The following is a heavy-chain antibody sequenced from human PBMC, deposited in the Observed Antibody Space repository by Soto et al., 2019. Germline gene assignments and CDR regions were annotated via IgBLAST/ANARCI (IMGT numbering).Heavy chain of an antibody. Sequence: EGSLRLSCAASGFTFSSYAMSWVRQAPGKGLEWVSAISGSGGSTYYADSVKGRFTISRDNSKNTLYLQMNSLRAEDTAVYYCAKDFEWELLLVPSGHFDYWGQGTLVTVSS. D-gene: IGHD1-26*01. CDR1: GFTFSSYA. J-gene: IGHJ4*02. CDR2: ISGSGGST. V-gene: IGHV3-23*01. CDR3: AKDFEWELLLVPSGHFDY.